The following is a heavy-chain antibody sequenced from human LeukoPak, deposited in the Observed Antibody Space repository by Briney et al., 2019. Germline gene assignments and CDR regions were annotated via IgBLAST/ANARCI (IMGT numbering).Heavy chain of an antibody. V-gene: IGHV3-11*04. CDR3: ASDFVVVPAAFDY. CDR1: GFTFSDYY. J-gene: IGHJ4*02. D-gene: IGHD2-2*01. CDR2: ISSSGSTI. Sequence: PGGSLRLSCAASGFTFSDYYMSWIRQAPGKGLEWVSYISSSGSTIYYADSVKGRFTISRDNAENSLYLQMNSLRAEDTAVYYCASDFVVVPAAFDYWGQGTLVTVSS.